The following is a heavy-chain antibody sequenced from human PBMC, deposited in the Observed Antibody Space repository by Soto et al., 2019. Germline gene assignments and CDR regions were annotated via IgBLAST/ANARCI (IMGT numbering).Heavy chain of an antibody. D-gene: IGHD3-22*01. CDR3: AIGESSDTGDF. J-gene: IGHJ4*02. V-gene: IGHV1-69*01. CDR1: GGTFSTYA. CDR2: TTPIFGTA. Sequence: QVQLVQSGAEVKKPGSSVKVSCKVSGGTFSTYAISWVRQAAGQGLEWMGGTTPIFGTADYAQKFQGRITIIAYESTTTSYMELSSLTSEDTAIYYCAIGESSDTGDFWGQGTLVTVSS.